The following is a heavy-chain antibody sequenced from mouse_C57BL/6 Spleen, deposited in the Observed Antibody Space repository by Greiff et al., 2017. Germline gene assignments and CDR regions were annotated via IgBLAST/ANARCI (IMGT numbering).Heavy chain of an antibody. CDR2: ISSGGSYT. CDR3: ARRGDSNYLFDY. CDR1: GFTFSSYG. J-gene: IGHJ2*01. D-gene: IGHD2-5*01. Sequence: DVKLVESGGDLVKPGGSLKLSCAASGFTFSSYGMSWVRQTPDKRLEWVATISSGGSYTYYPDSVKGRFTISGDNAKNTLYLQMSSLKSEDTAMYYCARRGDSNYLFDYWGKGTTLTVSS. V-gene: IGHV5-6*02.